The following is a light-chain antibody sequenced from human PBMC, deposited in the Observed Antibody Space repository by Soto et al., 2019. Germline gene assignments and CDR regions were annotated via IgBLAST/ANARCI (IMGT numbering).Light chain of an antibody. CDR2: YDS. CDR3: QVWDSSSDLYV. J-gene: IGLJ1*01. Sequence: SYELTQPPSVSVAPGKTGRITCGGNNIGSKSVHWYQQKPGQAPVLVIYYDSDRPSGIPERFSGSKYGNTATLTISRVEAGDEADYYCQVWDSSSDLYVFGTGTKLTVL. V-gene: IGLV3-21*04. CDR1: NIGSKS.